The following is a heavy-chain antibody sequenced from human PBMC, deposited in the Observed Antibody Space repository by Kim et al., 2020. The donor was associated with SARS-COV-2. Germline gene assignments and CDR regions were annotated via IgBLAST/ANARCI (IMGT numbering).Heavy chain of an antibody. Sequence: GGSLRLSCAASGFTFSSYTMHWVRQAPGKGLEWVSSITSSSTYIYYADAVKGRFTISRDNAKNSLYLQINSLRGEDTAVYYCARAGLGNNWYSWNWFDPWGQGTLVTVSS. D-gene: IGHD1-7*01. CDR2: ITSSSTYI. CDR1: GFTFSSYT. V-gene: IGHV3-21*01. J-gene: IGHJ5*02. CDR3: ARAGLGNNWYSWNWFDP.